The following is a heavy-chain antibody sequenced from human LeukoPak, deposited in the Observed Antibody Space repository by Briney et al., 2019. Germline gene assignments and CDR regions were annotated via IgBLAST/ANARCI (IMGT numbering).Heavy chain of an antibody. CDR3: ARVFARGGEISGSYYYY. CDR1: GGTFSSYA. D-gene: IGHD1-26*01. V-gene: IGHV1-69*05. Sequence: GASVKVSCRASGGTFSSYAINWVRQAPGQGLEWMGGIIPIFGTANYAQKFQGRVTITTDEFTSTAYMEMSSLRPEDTAVYYCARVFARGGEISGSYYYYWGQGTLVTVSS. J-gene: IGHJ4*02. CDR2: IIPIFGTA.